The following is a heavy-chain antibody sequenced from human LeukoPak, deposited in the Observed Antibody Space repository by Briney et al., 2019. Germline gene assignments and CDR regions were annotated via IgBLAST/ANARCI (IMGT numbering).Heavy chain of an antibody. Sequence: PSETLPLTCAVYGGSFIDYYWNWIRQPPGKGLEWIGEINHSGSTNYNPSLKSRVTISVDTSKNHFSLKLTSVTAADTAVYYCAMGSGSFFHWFDPWGQGTLVTVSS. V-gene: IGHV4-34*01. D-gene: IGHD3-10*01. CDR1: GGSFIDYY. J-gene: IGHJ5*02. CDR2: INHSGST. CDR3: AMGSGSFFHWFDP.